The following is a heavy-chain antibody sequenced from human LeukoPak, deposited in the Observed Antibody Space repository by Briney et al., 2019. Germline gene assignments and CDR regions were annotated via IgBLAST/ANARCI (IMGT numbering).Heavy chain of an antibody. V-gene: IGHV3-72*01. CDR3: ARVYSLHYYYMDV. D-gene: IGHD5-18*01. J-gene: IGHJ6*03. CDR2: TRNKANSYTT. CDR1: GFTFSDHY. Sequence: PGGSLRLSCAASGFTFSDHYMDWVRQAPGKGLEWVGRTRNKANSYTTEYAASVKGRFTISRDDSKNSLYLQMNSLKTEDTAVYYCARVYSLHYYYMDVWGKGTTVTVSS.